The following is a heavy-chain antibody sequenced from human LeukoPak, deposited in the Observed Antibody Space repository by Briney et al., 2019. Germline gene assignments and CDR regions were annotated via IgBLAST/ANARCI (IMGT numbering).Heavy chain of an antibody. D-gene: IGHD6-13*01. CDR3: ARAIWSPRSWYNEYYYYYMDV. Sequence: SQTLSLTCAISGDSVSSNSAAWNWIRQSPSRGLEWLGRTYYRSKWYNDYAVSVKSRITINPDTSKNQFSLQLNSVTPEDTAVYYCARAIWSPRSWYNEYYYYYMDVWGKGTTVTVSS. V-gene: IGHV6-1*01. CDR1: GDSVSSNSAA. J-gene: IGHJ6*03. CDR2: TYYRSKWYN.